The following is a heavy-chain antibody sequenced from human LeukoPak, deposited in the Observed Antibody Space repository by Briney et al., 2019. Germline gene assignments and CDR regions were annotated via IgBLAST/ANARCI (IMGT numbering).Heavy chain of an antibody. CDR1: GFTFDDYG. D-gene: IGHD6-19*01. CDR2: INWNGGST. Sequence: PGGSLRLSCAASGFTFDDYGMSWVRQAPGKGLEWGSGINWNGGSTGYADSVKGRFTISRDNAKNSLYLQMNSVRAEDTALYYCARDFADSSGSHAFDIWGQGTMVTVSS. CDR3: ARDFADSSGSHAFDI. V-gene: IGHV3-20*04. J-gene: IGHJ3*02.